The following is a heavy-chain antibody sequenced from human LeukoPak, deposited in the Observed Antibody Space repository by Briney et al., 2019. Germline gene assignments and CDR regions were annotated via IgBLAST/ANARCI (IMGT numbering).Heavy chain of an antibody. D-gene: IGHD3-22*01. V-gene: IGHV4-39*07. CDR1: GGSVSSRSHY. CDR2: IFYSATT. Sequence: SETLSLTCTVSGGSVSSRSHYWGWIRQPPGKGLEWIGHIFYSATTYYNPSLKSRVTMSVDTSKNQFSLKLSSVTAADTAVYYCARIITYYYDSSAWGAFDIWGQGTVVAVSS. J-gene: IGHJ3*02. CDR3: ARIITYYYDSSAWGAFDI.